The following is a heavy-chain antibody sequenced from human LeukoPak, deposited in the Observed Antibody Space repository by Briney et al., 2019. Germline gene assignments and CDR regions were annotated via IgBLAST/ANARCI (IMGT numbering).Heavy chain of an antibody. J-gene: IGHJ4*02. CDR1: GFTFSTYA. CDR2: ISSTSISI. CDR3: ARSYTVADQLDY. Sequence: PGGSLRLSCAASGFTFSTYAMNWVRQAPGKGLEWVSSISSTSISIYFADSVKGRFTVSRDNAKNSLYLQMNSLRTEDTAVYCCARSYTVADQLDYWGQGTLVTVSS. V-gene: IGHV3-21*01. D-gene: IGHD2-2*01.